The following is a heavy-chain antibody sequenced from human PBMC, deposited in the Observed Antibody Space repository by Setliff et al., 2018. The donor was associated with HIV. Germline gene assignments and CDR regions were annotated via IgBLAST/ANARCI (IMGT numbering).Heavy chain of an antibody. D-gene: IGHD3-22*01. J-gene: IGHJ4*02. V-gene: IGHV3-11*05. Sequence: PGGSLRLSCAASGFTFSDYYMSWIRQAPGKGLEWVSYISRSSSYINYADSVKGRFTISRDNAKNSLYLQMNSLRAEDTAVYYCARGGNFYYDSSSSLCDYWGQGALVTVS. CDR3: ARGGNFYYDSSSSLCDY. CDR1: GFTFSDYY. CDR2: ISRSSSYI.